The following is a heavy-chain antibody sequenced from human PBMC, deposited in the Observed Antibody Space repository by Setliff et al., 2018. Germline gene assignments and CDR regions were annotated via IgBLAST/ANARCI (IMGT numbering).Heavy chain of an antibody. J-gene: IGHJ4*02. CDR2: ISSSGSTI. D-gene: IGHD2-8*02. V-gene: IGHV3-11*04. Sequence: GGSLRLSCAASGFTFSDYYMSWIRQAPGKGLEWVSYISSSGSTIYYADSVKGRFTISRDNAKNSLYLQMDSLRVEDTAVYYCTRASMGGGSYWWDYWGQGTLVTVSS. CDR3: TRASMGGGSYWWDY. CDR1: GFTFSDYY.